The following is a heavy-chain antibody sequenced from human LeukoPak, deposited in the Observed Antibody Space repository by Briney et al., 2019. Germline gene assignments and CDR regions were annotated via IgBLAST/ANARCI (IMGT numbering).Heavy chain of an antibody. Sequence: GGSLRLSCAASRFTFSSYWMHWVRQAPGKGLVWVSRINTDGSGTSYPDSVKGRFTISRDNAKNTLYLQMNSLRAEDTAVYYCARGNAHAFDIWGQGTMVTVSS. CDR2: INTDGSGT. CDR3: ARGNAHAFDI. D-gene: IGHD1-1*01. V-gene: IGHV3-74*01. CDR1: RFTFSSYW. J-gene: IGHJ3*02.